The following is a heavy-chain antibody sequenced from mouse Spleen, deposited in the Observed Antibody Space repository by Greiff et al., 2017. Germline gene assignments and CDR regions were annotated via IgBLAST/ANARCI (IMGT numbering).Heavy chain of an antibody. Sequence: EVQGVESGGGLVQPGGSLKLSCAASGFTFSSYGMSWVRQTPDKRLELVATINSNGGSTYYPDSVKGRFTISRDNAKNTLYLQMSSLKSEDTAMYYCARDLTYYGNPQAYWGQGTLVTVSA. D-gene: IGHD2-10*01. CDR3: ARDLTYYGNPQAY. CDR1: GFTFSSYG. V-gene: IGHV5-6-3*01. J-gene: IGHJ3*01. CDR2: INSNGGST.